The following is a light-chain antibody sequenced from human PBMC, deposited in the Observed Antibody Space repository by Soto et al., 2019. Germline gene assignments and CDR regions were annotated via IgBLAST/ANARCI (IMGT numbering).Light chain of an antibody. CDR3: CSYAGSYTWV. V-gene: IGLV2-11*01. Sequence: QSVLTQPRSVSGSPGQSVTISCSGTSSDVGGYNYVSWYQQHPGKAPKLMIHDVSQRPSGVPDRFSGSKSGNTASLTISGLQAEDEADYYCCSYAGSYTWVFGGGTKVTVL. CDR1: SSDVGGYNY. CDR2: DVS. J-gene: IGLJ3*02.